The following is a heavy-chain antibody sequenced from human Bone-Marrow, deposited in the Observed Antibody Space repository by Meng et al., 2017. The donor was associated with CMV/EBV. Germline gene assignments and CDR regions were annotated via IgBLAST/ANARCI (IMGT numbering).Heavy chain of an antibody. CDR3: ARDFGDFWSGYHSYYYYGMDV. V-gene: IGHV4-39*07. Sequence: GSLRLSCTVSGGSISSSSYYWGWIRQPPGKGLEWIGSIYYSGSTYYNPSLKSRVTISVDTSKNQFSLKLSSVTAADTAVYYCARDFGDFWSGYHSYYYYGMDVWGQGTTVTGSS. J-gene: IGHJ6*01. D-gene: IGHD3-3*01. CDR1: GGSISSSSYY. CDR2: IYYSGST.